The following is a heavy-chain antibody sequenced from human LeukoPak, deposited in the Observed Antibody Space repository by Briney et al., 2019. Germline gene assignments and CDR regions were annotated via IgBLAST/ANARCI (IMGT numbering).Heavy chain of an antibody. CDR3: ARNIVVVVAATPGRLERRPDAFDI. D-gene: IGHD2-15*01. J-gene: IGHJ3*02. CDR1: GGSISSGDYY. V-gene: IGHV4-30-4*08. CDR2: IYYSGST. Sequence: SQTLSLTCTVSGGSISSGDYYWRWIRQPPGKGLEWIGYIYYSGSTYYNPSLKSRVTISVDTSKNQFSLKLSSVTAADTAVYYCARNIVVVVAATPGRLERRPDAFDIWGQGTMVTVSS.